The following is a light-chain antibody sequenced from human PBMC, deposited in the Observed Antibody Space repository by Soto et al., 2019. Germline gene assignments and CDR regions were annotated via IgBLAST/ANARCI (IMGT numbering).Light chain of an antibody. V-gene: IGKV3-15*01. Sequence: EIVMTQSPATLSVSPWEGATLSCMASQSVSSKLARYQQKPGQAPRLLIYGASTRATGIPARFSGSGSGTEFTLIISSLQSEDSAVYYCQQYNSWLWTFGQGTNVDIK. J-gene: IGKJ1*01. CDR3: QQYNSWLWT. CDR2: GAS. CDR1: QSVSSK.